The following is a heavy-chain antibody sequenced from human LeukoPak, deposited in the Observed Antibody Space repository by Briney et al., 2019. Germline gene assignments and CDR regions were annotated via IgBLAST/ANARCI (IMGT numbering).Heavy chain of an antibody. J-gene: IGHJ4*02. CDR1: GFTFDDYA. CDR2: ISWNSGSI. CDR3: AKDRVGAVAGPIDY. D-gene: IGHD6-19*01. Sequence: QPGGSLRLSCAASGFTFDDYAMHWVRQAPGKGLEWVSGISWNSGSIGYADSVKGRFTISRDNAKNSLYLQMNSLRAEDTALYYCAKDRVGAVAGPIDYWGQGTLVTVSS. V-gene: IGHV3-9*01.